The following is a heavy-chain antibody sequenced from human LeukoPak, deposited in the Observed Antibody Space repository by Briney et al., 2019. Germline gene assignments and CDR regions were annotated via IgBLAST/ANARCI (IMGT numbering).Heavy chain of an antibody. CDR3: AGSYGSGSYYPG. J-gene: IGHJ4*02. D-gene: IGHD3-10*01. Sequence: TSETLSLTCTVSGGSISSGSYYWSWIRQPAGKGLEWIGRIYTSGSTNYNPSLKSRVTLSVDTSKNQFSLKLSSVTAADTAVYYCAGSYGSGSYYPGWGQGTLVTVSS. CDR2: IYTSGST. V-gene: IGHV4-61*02. CDR1: GGSISSGSYY.